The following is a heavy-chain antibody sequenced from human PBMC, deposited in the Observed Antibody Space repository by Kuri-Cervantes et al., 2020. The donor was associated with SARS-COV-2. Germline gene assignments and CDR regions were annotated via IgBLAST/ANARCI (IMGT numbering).Heavy chain of an antibody. CDR1: GFTFSSYG. J-gene: IGHJ4*02. Sequence: GESLKISCAASGFTFSSYGMHWVRQAPGKGLEWVAFIRYDGSNKYYADSVKGRFTISRDNAKNSLYLQMNSLRAEDTAVYYCARGDFRSGYYFDYWGQGTLVTVSS. V-gene: IGHV3-30*02. CDR3: ARGDFRSGYYFDY. CDR2: IRYDGSNK. D-gene: IGHD3-3*01.